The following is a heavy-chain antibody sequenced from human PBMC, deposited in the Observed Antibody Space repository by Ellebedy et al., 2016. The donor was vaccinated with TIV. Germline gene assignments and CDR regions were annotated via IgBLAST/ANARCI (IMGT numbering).Heavy chain of an antibody. J-gene: IGHJ3*01. D-gene: IGHD4-23*01. CDR3: ARDPVGVGPAFDV. Sequence: PGGSLRLSCAASGLTFSSHAMSWVRQAPGKGLEWVSSITQNGCNTYYADSVKGRFTISRDNSKDTLFLQMNSLRAEDTAIYFCARDPVGVGPAFDVWGQGTMVTVSS. CDR1: GLTFSSHA. CDR2: ITQNGCNT. V-gene: IGHV3-23*01.